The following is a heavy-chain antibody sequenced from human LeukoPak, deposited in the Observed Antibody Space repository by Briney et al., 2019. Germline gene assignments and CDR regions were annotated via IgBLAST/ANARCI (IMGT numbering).Heavy chain of an antibody. J-gene: IGHJ6*03. D-gene: IGHD6-19*01. V-gene: IGHV3-48*01. Sequence: GGSLRLSCAASGFTISSYSMNWVRQAPGKGLAWVSYISSSSSTIYYADSVKGRFTISRDNAKNSLYLQMNSLRAEDTAVYYCAKGSSGWYFSFYYYYMDVWGKGTTVTVSS. CDR1: GFTISSYS. CDR3: AKGSSGWYFSFYYYYMDV. CDR2: ISSSSSTI.